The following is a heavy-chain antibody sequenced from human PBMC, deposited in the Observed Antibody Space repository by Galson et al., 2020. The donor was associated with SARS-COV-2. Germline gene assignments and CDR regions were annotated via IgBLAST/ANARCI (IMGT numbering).Heavy chain of an antibody. CDR2: ISSNVKTV. CDR3: AKGYHGFDY. J-gene: IGHJ4*02. D-gene: IGHD2-2*01. V-gene: IGHV3-11*01. CDR1: GFTFSDYY. Sequence: GGSLRLSCAASGFTFSDYYMSWIRQAPGKGLEWISYISSNVKTVHYADSVKGRFTISRDNANNSLYLQMTSLRVEDTAVYFCAKGYHGFDYWGQGTLATVSS.